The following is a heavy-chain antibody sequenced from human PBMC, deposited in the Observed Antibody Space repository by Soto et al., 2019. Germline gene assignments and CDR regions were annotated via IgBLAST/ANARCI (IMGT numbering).Heavy chain of an antibody. CDR2: ISYDGSNK. CDR3: ARAAESGSYGDDAFDI. Sequence: QVQLVESGGGVVQPGRSLRLSCAASGFTFSSYAMHWVRQAPGKGLEWVAVISYDGSNKYYADSVKGRFTISRDNSKNTLYLQMNSLRAEDTAVYYCARAAESGSYGDDAFDIWGQGTMVTVSS. V-gene: IGHV3-30-3*01. D-gene: IGHD1-26*01. CDR1: GFTFSSYA. J-gene: IGHJ3*02.